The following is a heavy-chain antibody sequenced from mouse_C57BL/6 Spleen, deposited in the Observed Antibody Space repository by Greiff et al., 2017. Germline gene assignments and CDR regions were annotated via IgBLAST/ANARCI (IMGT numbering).Heavy chain of an antibody. Sequence: EVKLMESGGGLVQPGGSLRLSCAASGFTFTDYYMSWVRQPPGKALEWMGFIRNKANGYRTEEKASGKGRFTVSRANSDSILYLQLNALGAEVSATYYCARYGSSAYWGQGTLVTVSA. CDR2: IRNKANGYRT. V-gene: IGHV7-3*01. D-gene: IGHD1-1*01. CDR1: GFTFTDYY. J-gene: IGHJ3*01. CDR3: ARYGSSAY.